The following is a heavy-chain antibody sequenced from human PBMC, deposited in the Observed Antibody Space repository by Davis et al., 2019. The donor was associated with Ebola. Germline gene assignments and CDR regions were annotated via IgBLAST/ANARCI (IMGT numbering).Heavy chain of an antibody. V-gene: IGHV3-33*06. CDR1: GFTFSSYG. CDR2: IWYDGSNK. CDR3: AKDPGIAVAGPLYYFDY. Sequence: PGGSLRLSCAASGFTFSSYGMHWVRQAPGKGLEWVAVIWYDGSNKYYADSVKGRFTISRDNSKNTLYLQMNSLRAEDTAVYYCAKDPGIAVAGPLYYFDYWGQGTLVTVSS. J-gene: IGHJ4*02. D-gene: IGHD6-19*01.